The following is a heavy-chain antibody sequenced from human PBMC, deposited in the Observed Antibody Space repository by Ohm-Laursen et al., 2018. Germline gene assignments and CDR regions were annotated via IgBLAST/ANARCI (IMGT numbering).Heavy chain of an antibody. CDR1: GYSFTGYY. D-gene: IGHD6-6*01. J-gene: IGHJ5*02. Sequence: ASVKVSCKASGYSFTGYYIHWVRQAPGQGLEWMGWINPNSGTNYAQKFQGRVTMTRGTSISTAYMELSRLRSDDTAVYYCAREGGEQLVLWFDPWGQGTLVTVSS. V-gene: IGHV1-2*02. CDR3: AREGGEQLVLWFDP. CDR2: INPNSGT.